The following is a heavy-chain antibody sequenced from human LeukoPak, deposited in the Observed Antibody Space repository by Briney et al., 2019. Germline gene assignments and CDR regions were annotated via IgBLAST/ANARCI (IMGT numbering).Heavy chain of an antibody. CDR1: GYTFTGYY. Sequence: ASVKVSCKASGYTFTGYYMHWVRQAPGQGLEWMGRINPNSGGTNYAQKFQGRVTMTRDTSISTAYMELSRLRSDDTAVYYCARVLERGYGVFDYRGQGTLVTVSS. J-gene: IGHJ4*02. CDR3: ARVLERGYGVFDY. V-gene: IGHV1-2*06. D-gene: IGHD5-12*01. CDR2: INPNSGGT.